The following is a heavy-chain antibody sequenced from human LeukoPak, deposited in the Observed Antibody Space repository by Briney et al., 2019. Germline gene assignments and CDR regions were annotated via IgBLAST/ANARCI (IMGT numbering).Heavy chain of an antibody. CDR1: GGSFSGHY. Sequence: SEXLSLTCAVYGGSFSGHYWSWLRQPPGKGLEWIGEINHSGSTNYNPSLKSRVTISVDTSKNQFSLKLSSVTAADTAVYYCACRRTFDIWGQGTMVTVSS. CDR2: INHSGST. J-gene: IGHJ3*02. CDR3: ACRRTFDI. V-gene: IGHV4-34*01.